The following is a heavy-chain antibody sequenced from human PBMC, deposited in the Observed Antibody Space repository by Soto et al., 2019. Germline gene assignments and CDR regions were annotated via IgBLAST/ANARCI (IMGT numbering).Heavy chain of an antibody. CDR2: ISGDTATT. Sequence: GGSLRLSCAASGFSFSEYSMTWVRQAPGKGLQWVSAISGDTATTHYADSVKGRFTISRDNSRDTLHLQMNSLRVEDTAIYYCAKPLQQWLLQGSGVDVWGQGTTVTVSS. V-gene: IGHV3-23*01. CDR3: AKPLQQWLLQGSGVDV. D-gene: IGHD6-19*01. CDR1: GFSFSEYS. J-gene: IGHJ6*02.